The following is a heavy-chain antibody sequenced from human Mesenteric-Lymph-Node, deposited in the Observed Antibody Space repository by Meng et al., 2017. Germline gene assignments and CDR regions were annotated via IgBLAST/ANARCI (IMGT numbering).Heavy chain of an antibody. CDR2: VSHGGTT. V-gene: IGHV4-34*01. Sequence: QVQLQQWGAGLLKPSETLSLPWAVYGGSFSNYYWNWIRQSPGKGLEWIGEVSHGGTTNYNPSLKSRVSISVDTSSNQFSLELTSVTAADTAVYYCATLGLGWSGFDFWGQGTLVTVSS. D-gene: IGHD6-19*01. CDR1: GGSFSNYY. CDR3: ATLGLGWSGFDF. J-gene: IGHJ4*02.